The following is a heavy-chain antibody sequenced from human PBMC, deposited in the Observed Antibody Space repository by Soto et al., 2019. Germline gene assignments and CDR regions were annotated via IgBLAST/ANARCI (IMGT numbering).Heavy chain of an antibody. CDR2: ISYSGST. V-gene: IGHV4-59*11. CDR3: AREMSGGLRKFEY. J-gene: IGHJ4*02. CDR1: GGSISSHY. Sequence: SETLSLTCIVSGGSISSHYWNWIRQLPGQGLEWVEYISYSGSTKYNPSLQSRVSMSVDTTKNQISLNLASVTAADTAVYFCAREMSGGLRKFEYWGQGTGVTVSS. D-gene: IGHD6-25*01.